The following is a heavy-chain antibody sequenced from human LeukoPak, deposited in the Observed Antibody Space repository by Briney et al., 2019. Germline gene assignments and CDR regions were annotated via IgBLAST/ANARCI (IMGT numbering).Heavy chain of an antibody. CDR3: AKDRGLWFGELYRHPDY. D-gene: IGHD3-10*01. Sequence: PGGSLRLSCAASGFTFKTYGMHWVRQAPGEGLEWVAVISSDGSYKYYADSVKGRFTISRDNSRNTLYLQMNSLRAEDTAVYYCAKDRGLWFGELYRHPDYWGQGTLVTVSS. CDR2: ISSDGSYK. CDR1: GFTFKTYG. J-gene: IGHJ4*02. V-gene: IGHV3-30*18.